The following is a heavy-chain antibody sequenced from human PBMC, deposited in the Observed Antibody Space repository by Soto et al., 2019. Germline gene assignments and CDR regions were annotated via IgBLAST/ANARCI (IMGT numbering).Heavy chain of an antibody. D-gene: IGHD3-10*01. CDR3: ARDETYYYGSGPV. CDR2: IKQDGSEK. CDR1: GFTFSTYW. J-gene: IGHJ4*02. V-gene: IGHV3-7*01. Sequence: EVQLVESGGGLVQPGGSLRLSCAASGFTFSTYWMSWVRQAPGKGLEWVANIKQDGSEKYYVDSVKGRFTISRDNAKNSRYLQMNSLRAEDTAVYYCARDETYYYGSGPVGGQGTLVTVSS.